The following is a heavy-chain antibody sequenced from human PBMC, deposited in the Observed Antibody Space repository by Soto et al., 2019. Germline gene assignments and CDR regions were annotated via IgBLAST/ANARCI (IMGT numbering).Heavy chain of an antibody. V-gene: IGHV5-51*01. Sequence: PGESLKISCKGSGYSFTSYWIGWVRQMPGKGLEWMGIIYPGDSDTRYSPSFQGQVTISADKSISTACLQWSSLKASDTAMYYCARHGPRGGWYDYYSVMDFWGKGTTVTVSS. CDR3: ARHGPRGGWYDYYSVMDF. D-gene: IGHD6-19*01. CDR1: GYSFTSYW. J-gene: IGHJ6*04. CDR2: IYPGDSDT.